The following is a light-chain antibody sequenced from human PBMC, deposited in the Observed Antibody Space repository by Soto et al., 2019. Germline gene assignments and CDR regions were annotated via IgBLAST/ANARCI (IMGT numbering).Light chain of an antibody. V-gene: IGKV1-5*03. CDR1: QNINNW. Sequence: DIQMTQSTSTLSASVGDRVTITCRASQNINNWLAWYQQKPGKAPKLLIYRASSLENGVPSRFSGSGSGTDFIFTITSLQPDDFATYYCQQYSSDSTFGQGTKVEI. J-gene: IGKJ1*01. CDR3: QQYSSDST. CDR2: RAS.